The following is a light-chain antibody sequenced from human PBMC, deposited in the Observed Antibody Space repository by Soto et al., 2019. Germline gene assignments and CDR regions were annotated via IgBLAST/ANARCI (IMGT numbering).Light chain of an antibody. V-gene: IGLV2-23*01. CDR1: RNCNL. Sequence: QSVLTQPASVSGSPGQSITISCTGTRNCNLVSWYQQHPGRAHKLMIYEDTKRPSGISDRFSGSKSGNTASLTISGLRAEDEASYHCCSYGNAATTVVFGGGTKVTVL. CDR2: EDT. J-gene: IGLJ2*01. CDR3: CSYGNAATTVV.